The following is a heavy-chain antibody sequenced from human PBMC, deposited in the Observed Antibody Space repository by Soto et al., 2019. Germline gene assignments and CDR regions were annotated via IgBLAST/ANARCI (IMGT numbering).Heavy chain of an antibody. J-gene: IGHJ6*03. V-gene: IGHV3-33*01. CDR3: ARNRSGYYYMDV. D-gene: IGHD1-26*01. CDR2: IWYDGSNK. Sequence: QVQLVESGGGVVQPGRSLRLSCAASGFTFSSYGMHWVRQAPGKGLEWVAVIWYDGSNKYYADSVKGRFTISRDNSKNTLYLQMNSLRDEDTAVYYCARNRSGYYYMDVWGKGTTVTVSS. CDR1: GFTFSSYG.